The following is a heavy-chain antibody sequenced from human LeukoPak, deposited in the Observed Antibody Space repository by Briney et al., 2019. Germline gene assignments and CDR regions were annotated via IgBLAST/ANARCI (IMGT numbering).Heavy chain of an antibody. CDR1: GVSISSSSYY. V-gene: IGHV4-39*07. J-gene: IGHJ5*02. D-gene: IGHD2-21*02. CDR3: ARGSPDSFDP. Sequence: SETLSLTCTVSGVSISSSSYYWGWIRQPPGKGLEWIGSIYYSGSTYYNPSLKSRVTISVDTSKNQFSLKLSSVTAADTAVYYCARGSPDSFDPWGQGTLVTVSS. CDR2: IYYSGST.